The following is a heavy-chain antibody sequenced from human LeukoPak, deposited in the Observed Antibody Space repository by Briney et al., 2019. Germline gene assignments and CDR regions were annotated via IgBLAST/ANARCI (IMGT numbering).Heavy chain of an antibody. CDR1: GFTFDDYG. V-gene: IGHV3-20*04. Sequence: GGSLILSCAASGFTFDDYGMSWVRQAPGKGLEWVSGINWNGGSTGYADSVKGRFTISRDNAKNSLYLQMNSLRAEDTALYYCARGDYYGSGSSGGDYWGQGTLVTVSS. CDR3: ARGDYYGSGSSGGDY. D-gene: IGHD3-10*01. J-gene: IGHJ4*02. CDR2: INWNGGST.